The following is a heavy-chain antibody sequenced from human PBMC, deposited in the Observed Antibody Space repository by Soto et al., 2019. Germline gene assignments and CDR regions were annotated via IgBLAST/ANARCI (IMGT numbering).Heavy chain of an antibody. V-gene: IGHV3-15*01. CDR1: GFTFSNAW. J-gene: IGHJ4*02. D-gene: IGHD6-6*01. Sequence: EVQLVESGGGLVKPGRSLRLSCAASGFTFSNAWMSWVRQAPGKGLEWVGRIKSNTDGGTTDYAAPVNGRFTISRDDSKNTLYLQMNSLKTEDTAVYYCTTPYRSSHYWGQGTLVTVSS. CDR3: TTPYRSSHY. CDR2: IKSNTDGGTT.